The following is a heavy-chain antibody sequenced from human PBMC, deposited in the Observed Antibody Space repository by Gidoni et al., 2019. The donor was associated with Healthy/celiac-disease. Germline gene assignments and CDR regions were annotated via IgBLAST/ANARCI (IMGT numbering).Heavy chain of an antibody. V-gene: IGHV1-69*01. D-gene: IGHD1-7*01. Sequence: QVQLVQSGAEVKKPGSSVKVSCKASGGPFSSYAISWVRQAPGQGLEWMGGIIPIFGTANYAQKFQGRVTITADESTSTAYMELSSLRSEDTAVYYCARAPLSAAGHPELEWGAWFDPWGQGTLVTVSS. CDR1: GGPFSSYA. CDR2: IIPIFGTA. J-gene: IGHJ5*02. CDR3: ARAPLSAAGHPELEWGAWFDP.